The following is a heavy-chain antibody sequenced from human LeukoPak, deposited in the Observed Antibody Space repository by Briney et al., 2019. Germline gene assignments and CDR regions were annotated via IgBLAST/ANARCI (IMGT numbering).Heavy chain of an antibody. CDR3: ARASSSWYFDY. V-gene: IGHV4-59*01. Sequence: PSETLSLTCTVSGGSISSYYWSWIRQPPGKGLEWFGYIYYSGSTNYNPSLKSRVTISVDTSKNQFSLKLSSVTAADTAVYYCARASSSWYFDYWGQGTLVTVSS. CDR2: IYYSGST. J-gene: IGHJ4*02. CDR1: GGSISSYY. D-gene: IGHD6-13*01.